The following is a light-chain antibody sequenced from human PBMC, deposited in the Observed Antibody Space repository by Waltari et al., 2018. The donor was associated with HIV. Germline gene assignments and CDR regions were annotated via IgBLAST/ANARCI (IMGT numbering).Light chain of an antibody. CDR1: NIGSQS. CDR2: YND. Sequence: DVLTQPPSVSVAPGKTARISCGGDNIGSQSVHWYQQKPGQAPVLVISYNDERPAWLPERFSGSKSGNTATLTISRVEVGDEADYYCQVWDSITDHLVFGGGTKLTVL. V-gene: IGLV3-21*04. J-gene: IGLJ2*01. CDR3: QVWDSITDHLV.